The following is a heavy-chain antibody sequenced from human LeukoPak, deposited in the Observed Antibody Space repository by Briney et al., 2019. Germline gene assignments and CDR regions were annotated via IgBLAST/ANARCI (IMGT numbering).Heavy chain of an antibody. J-gene: IGHJ4*02. Sequence: PSETLSLTCTVSGGSISSYYWTWIRQPPGKGLEWLGYIYYSGSTNYNPSLKSRVTISLDTSKNQFSLRLTSVTAADTAVYYCATSPYDYSVWGQGTLVTVSS. CDR2: IYYSGST. V-gene: IGHV4-59*12. CDR1: GGSISSYY. CDR3: ATSPYDYSV. D-gene: IGHD4-11*01.